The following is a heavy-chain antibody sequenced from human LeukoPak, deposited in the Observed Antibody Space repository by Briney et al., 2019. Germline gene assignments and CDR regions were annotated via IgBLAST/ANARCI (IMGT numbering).Heavy chain of an antibody. J-gene: IGHJ4*02. CDR1: GGSISSYY. V-gene: IGHV4-59*12. D-gene: IGHD5-18*01. CDR3: ARLRVRGYGYGPWEGPTWLDY. CDR2: FYYSGST. Sequence: PSETLSLTCTVSGGSISSYYWSWIRQPPGKGLEWIGSFYYSGSTYYNPSLKSRVTISVDTSKNQFSLKVSSVTAADTAVYYCARLRVRGYGYGPWEGPTWLDYWGQGTLVTVSS.